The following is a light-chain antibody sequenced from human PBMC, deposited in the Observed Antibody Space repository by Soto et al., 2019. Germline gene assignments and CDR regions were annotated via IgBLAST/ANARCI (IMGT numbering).Light chain of an antibody. Sequence: EIVLTQSPGTLSLSPGEGATLSCRASRSVGSIYLAWYQQKPGQAPRLVIYGASRRATGIPDRFSGSGSGTDFTLTISRLETEDFAVYDWQQYNGAPYTFGRGTKGEI. V-gene: IGKV3-20*01. CDR2: GAS. J-gene: IGKJ2*01. CDR3: QQYNGAPYT. CDR1: RSVGSIY.